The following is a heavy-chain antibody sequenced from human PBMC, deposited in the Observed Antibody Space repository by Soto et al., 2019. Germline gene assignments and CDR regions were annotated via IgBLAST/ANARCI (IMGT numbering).Heavy chain of an antibody. CDR3: ARDPRITMVRGVYYYYGMDV. D-gene: IGHD3-10*01. V-gene: IGHV1-2*04. Sequence: ASVKVSCKASGYTFTGYYMHWVRQAPGQGLEWMGWINPNSGGTNYAQKFQGWVTMTRDTSISTAYMELSRLRSDDTAVYYCARDPRITMVRGVYYYYGMDVWGQGTTVTSP. J-gene: IGHJ6*02. CDR1: GYTFTGYY. CDR2: INPNSGGT.